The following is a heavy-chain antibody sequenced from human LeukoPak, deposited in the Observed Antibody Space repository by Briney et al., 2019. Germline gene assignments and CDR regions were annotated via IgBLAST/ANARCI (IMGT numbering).Heavy chain of an antibody. J-gene: IGHJ5*02. D-gene: IGHD2-2*02. V-gene: IGHV1-46*03. CDR2: INPSGGST. CDR3: ARDLEVPAAINNWFDP. CDR1: GYTFTSYY. Sequence: ASVKVSCRASGYTFTSYYMHWVRQAPGQGLEWMGIINPSGGSTSYAQKFQGRVTMTRDTSTSTVYMELSSLRSEDTAVYYCARDLEVPAAINNWFDPWGQGTLVTVPS.